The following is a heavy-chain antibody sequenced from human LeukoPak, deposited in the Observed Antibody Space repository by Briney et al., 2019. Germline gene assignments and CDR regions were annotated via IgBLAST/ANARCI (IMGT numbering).Heavy chain of an antibody. J-gene: IGHJ4*02. CDR3: ARDRLSSGWLTDF. Sequence: KTGGSLRLSCAASGFTFSNAWMSWVRQAPGKGLEWVSSLSSSGSYIFYADSVKGRFIISRDNAKNSLYLEMNSLRADDTAVYYCARDRLSSGWLTDFWGLGTLVTVSS. D-gene: IGHD6-19*01. V-gene: IGHV3-21*01. CDR2: LSSSGSYI. CDR1: GFTFSNAW.